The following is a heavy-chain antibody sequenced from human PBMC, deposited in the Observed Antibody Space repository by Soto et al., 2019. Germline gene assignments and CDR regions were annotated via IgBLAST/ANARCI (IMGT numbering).Heavy chain of an antibody. Sequence: GASVKVSCKGSGGTFSNSVISWVRQAPGQGLEWMGGIIPIFGTTNYAQKFQGRVTMTRDTSISTAYMELSSLRAEDTAVYYCVKDRVIKGKEYYYDSSGYYYPVSGRALIYYYGMDVWGQGTTVTVSS. CDR3: VKDRVIKGKEYYYDSSGYYYPVSGRALIYYYGMDV. CDR2: IIPIFGTT. CDR1: GGTFSNSV. D-gene: IGHD3-22*01. J-gene: IGHJ6*02. V-gene: IGHV1-69*05.